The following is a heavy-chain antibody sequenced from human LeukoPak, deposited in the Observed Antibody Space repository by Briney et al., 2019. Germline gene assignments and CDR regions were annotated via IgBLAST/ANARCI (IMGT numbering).Heavy chain of an antibody. Sequence: ASVKVPCKASGYTFTGYYMHWVRQAPGQGLEWMGWINPNSGGTNYAQKFQGRVTMTRDTSISTAYMELSRLRSDDTAVYYCASDYDILTGLDYWGQGTLVTVSS. CDR1: GYTFTGYY. CDR2: INPNSGGT. D-gene: IGHD3-9*01. J-gene: IGHJ4*02. V-gene: IGHV1-2*02. CDR3: ASDYDILTGLDY.